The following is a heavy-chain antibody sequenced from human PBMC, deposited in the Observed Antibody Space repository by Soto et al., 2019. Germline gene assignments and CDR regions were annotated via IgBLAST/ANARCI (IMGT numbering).Heavy chain of an antibody. J-gene: IGHJ4*02. CDR2: INPNNGGT. D-gene: IGHD3-16*01. CDR1: GYTFTDYY. CDR3: ARGGDFDY. V-gene: IGHV1-2*02. Sequence: QVQLVQSGAEVKKPGASVKVSCKTSGYTFTDYYMQWVRQAPGQGLEWMGWINPNNGGTDFTQRFQGRVTMTRDTSIGTAYMELSRLTSDHPAVYYCARGGDFDYWGQGPLVTVSS.